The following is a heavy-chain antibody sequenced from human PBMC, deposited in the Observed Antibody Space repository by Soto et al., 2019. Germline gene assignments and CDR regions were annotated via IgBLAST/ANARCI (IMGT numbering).Heavy chain of an antibody. D-gene: IGHD6-19*01. CDR3: AKGGRQWLVTSDFNY. J-gene: IGHJ4*02. CDR2: ISYDGSNK. CDR1: GFNFSSYA. V-gene: IGHV3-30-3*01. Sequence: GGSLRLSCAASGFNFSSYAMHWVRQAPGKGLEWVAVISYDGSNKYYADSVKGRFTISRDNSKNTVSLEMTSLRAEDTAVYYCAKGGRQWLVTSDFNYWGQGALVTVSS.